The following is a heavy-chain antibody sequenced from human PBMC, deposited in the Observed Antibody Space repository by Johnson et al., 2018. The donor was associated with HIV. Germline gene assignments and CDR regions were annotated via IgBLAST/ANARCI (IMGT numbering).Heavy chain of an antibody. J-gene: IGHJ3*02. V-gene: IGHV3-7*04. D-gene: IGHD6-13*01. CDR2: INQDGTEK. Sequence: VQLVESGGGVVQPGRSLRLSCAGSGFIFSSYWMSWVRQAPGKGLEWVANINQDGTEKYYVDFVKGRFTISRDNARNSLFLQVNSLRAEDTAVYYCAKGIAAAASGAFDIWGQGTMVTVSS. CDR3: AKGIAAAASGAFDI. CDR1: GFIFSSYW.